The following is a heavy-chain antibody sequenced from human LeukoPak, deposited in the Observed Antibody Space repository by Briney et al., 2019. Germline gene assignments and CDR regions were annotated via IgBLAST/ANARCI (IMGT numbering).Heavy chain of an antibody. J-gene: IGHJ4*02. CDR1: GGTFSSYA. D-gene: IGHD5-18*01. V-gene: IGHV1-69*01. CDR3: ARVWLNVDTAMGFDY. Sequence: GSSVKVSCKASGGTFSSYAISWVRQAPGQGLEWMGGIIPIFGTANYAQKFQGRVTITADESTSTAYMELSSLRSEDTAVYYCARVWLNVDTAMGFDYWGQGTLVTVSS. CDR2: IIPIFGTA.